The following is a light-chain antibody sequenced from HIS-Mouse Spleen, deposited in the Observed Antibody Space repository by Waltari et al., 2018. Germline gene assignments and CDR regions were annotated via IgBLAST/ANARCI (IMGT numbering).Light chain of an antibody. CDR3: QQRSNWPPGL. V-gene: IGKV3-11*01. Sequence: EIVLTQSPATLSLSPGERATLSCRASQGVSSYLAWYQQKPGQAPRLLIYDASTRATGIPARFSGSGSGTDFTLTISSLEPEDFAVYYCQQRSNWPPGLFGQGTRLEIK. J-gene: IGKJ5*01. CDR2: DAS. CDR1: QGVSSY.